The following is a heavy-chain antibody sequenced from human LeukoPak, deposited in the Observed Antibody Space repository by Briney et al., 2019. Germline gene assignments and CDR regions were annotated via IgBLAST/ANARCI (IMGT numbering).Heavy chain of an antibody. Sequence: GGSLRLSCAASGFTFSDYYMSWIRQAPGKGLEWVSSISRSGSTKYYADSVKGRFTISRDNAKNSLYLQMNSLRADDTAVYYCAITYYDFWSGYLGNSWGQGTLVTVSS. D-gene: IGHD3-3*01. CDR3: AITYYDFWSGYLGNS. V-gene: IGHV3-11*04. J-gene: IGHJ5*02. CDR1: GFTFSDYY. CDR2: ISRSGSTK.